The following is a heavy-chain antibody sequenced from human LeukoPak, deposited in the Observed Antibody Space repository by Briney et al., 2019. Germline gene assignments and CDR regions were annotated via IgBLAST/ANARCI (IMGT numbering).Heavy chain of an antibody. J-gene: IGHJ4*02. CDR1: GFTFSSYN. Sequence: RGSLRLSCAASGFTFSSYNMNWVRQAPGKGLEWVSAISSKSNYTYYADSVKGRFTISRDNARNSLYLQMNSLRAKDTAVYYCARETELRFLEWSLDYWGRGTLVTVSS. CDR2: ISSKSNYT. V-gene: IGHV3-21*01. CDR3: ARETELRFLEWSLDY. D-gene: IGHD3-3*01.